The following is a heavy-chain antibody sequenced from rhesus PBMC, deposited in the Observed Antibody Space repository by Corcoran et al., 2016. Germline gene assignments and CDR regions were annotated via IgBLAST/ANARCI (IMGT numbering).Heavy chain of an antibody. V-gene: IGHV4-76*01. CDR1: GYSISSGYD. CDR2: IYGVSGSS. Sequence: QVQLQESGPGVVKPSETLSLTCAVSGYSISSGYDLSWIPQPPGKGLEWIGHIYGVSGSSNYNPSLKNRVTISKDTSKNQFSLKLSSVTAADTAVYYCAREGVSLDYWGQGVLVTVSS. J-gene: IGHJ4*01. D-gene: IGHD6-13*01. CDR3: AREGVSLDY.